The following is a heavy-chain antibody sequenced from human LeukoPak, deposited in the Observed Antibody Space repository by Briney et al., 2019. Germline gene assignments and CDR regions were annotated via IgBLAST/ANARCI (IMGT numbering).Heavy chain of an antibody. CDR3: ARGVGAPRPYYYYYMDV. V-gene: IGHV1-2*02. Sequence: GASVKVSCKASGYTFTGYYMHWVRQAPGQGLEWMGWINPNSGGTNYAQKFQGRVTMTRDTSISTAYMELSRLRSDDTAVYYCARGVGAPRPYYYYYMDVWGKGTTVTISS. J-gene: IGHJ6*03. D-gene: IGHD1-26*01. CDR2: INPNSGGT. CDR1: GYTFTGYY.